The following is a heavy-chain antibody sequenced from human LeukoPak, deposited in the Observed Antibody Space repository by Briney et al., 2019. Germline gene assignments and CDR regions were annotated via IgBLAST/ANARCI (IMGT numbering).Heavy chain of an antibody. J-gene: IGHJ4*02. CDR1: GGSFSGYY. Sequence: SETLSLTCAVYGGSFSGYYWSWIRQPPGKGLEWIGEINHSGSTNYNPSLKSRVTISVDTSKNPFSLKLSSVTAADTAVYYCARGAPSRTRPTPFDYWGQGTLVTVSS. CDR3: ARGAPSRTRPTPFDY. D-gene: IGHD1-14*01. CDR2: INHSGST. V-gene: IGHV4-34*01.